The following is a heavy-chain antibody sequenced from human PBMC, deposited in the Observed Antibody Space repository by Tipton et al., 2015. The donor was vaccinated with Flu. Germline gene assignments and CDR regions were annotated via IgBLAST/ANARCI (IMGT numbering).Heavy chain of an antibody. V-gene: IGHV3-11*01. CDR3: TRAQAPILRYFDWFSLFDY. D-gene: IGHD3-9*01. J-gene: IGHJ4*02. CDR2: ISSGGSTM. Sequence: SLRLSCAASGFTFSGYYMSWIRQAPGKGLEWVSYISSGGSTMYYADSVKGRFTISRDNAKNSLYLQMNSLRAEDTAVYYCTRAQAPILRYFDWFSLFDYWGQGTLVTVSS. CDR1: GFTFSGYY.